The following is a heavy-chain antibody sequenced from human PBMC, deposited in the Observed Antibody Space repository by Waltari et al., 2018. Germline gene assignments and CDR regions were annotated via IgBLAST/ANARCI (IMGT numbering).Heavy chain of an antibody. D-gene: IGHD1-1*01. V-gene: IGHV1-69-2*01. CDR3: ATRGYWNDVLDYFDY. CDR1: GYTFTDYY. CDR2: VDPEDVAT. J-gene: IGHJ4*02. Sequence: EVQLVQSGAEVKKPGATVKISCKASGYTFTDYYMHGEQQAPGKGLEWMGRVDPEDVATIYAEKFQCGATITSDTSTDTAYMELISLRSEDTAVYYCATRGYWNDVLDYFDYWGQGTLVTVSS.